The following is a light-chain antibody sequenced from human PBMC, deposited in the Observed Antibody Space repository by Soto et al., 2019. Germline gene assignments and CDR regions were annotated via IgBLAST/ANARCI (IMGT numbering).Light chain of an antibody. J-gene: IGLJ2*01. V-gene: IGLV2-23*01. CDR3: CSYAGSSTVV. Sequence: QSVLTQPASVSGSPGQSITISCTGTSSDVGTYNLVSWYQQHPGKAPKLMIYEGSKRPSGVSNRFSGSKSGNTASLTIFGLQAEDEADYYCCSYAGSSTVVFGGGTTLTVL. CDR2: EGS. CDR1: SSDVGTYNL.